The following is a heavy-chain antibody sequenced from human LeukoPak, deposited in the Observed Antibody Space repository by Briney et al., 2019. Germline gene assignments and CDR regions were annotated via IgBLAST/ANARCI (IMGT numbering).Heavy chain of an antibody. CDR2: TSGSGGNT. CDR1: GFTFSSYA. CDR3: AKDIRLYADY. V-gene: IGHV3-23*01. J-gene: IGHJ4*02. D-gene: IGHD5/OR15-5a*01. Sequence: GGSLRLSCAASGFTFSSYAMSWVRQAPGKGLEWVSATSGSGGNTFHADSVKGRFTISRDNPRNTLYLQMNSLRAEDTAVYYCAKDIRLYADYWGQGTLVTVSS.